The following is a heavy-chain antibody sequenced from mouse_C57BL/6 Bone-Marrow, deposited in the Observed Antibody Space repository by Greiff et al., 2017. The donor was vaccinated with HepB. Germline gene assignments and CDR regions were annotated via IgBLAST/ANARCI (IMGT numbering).Heavy chain of an antibody. Sequence: EVQRVESGGGLVKPGGSLKLSCAASGFTFSSYAMSWVRQTPEKRLEWVATISDGGSYTYYPDNVKGRFTISRDNAKNNLYLQMSHLKSEDTAMYYCARDSYYPFDYWGQGTTLTVSS. D-gene: IGHD2-10*01. J-gene: IGHJ2*01. CDR3: ARDSYYPFDY. V-gene: IGHV5-4*01. CDR1: GFTFSSYA. CDR2: ISDGGSYT.